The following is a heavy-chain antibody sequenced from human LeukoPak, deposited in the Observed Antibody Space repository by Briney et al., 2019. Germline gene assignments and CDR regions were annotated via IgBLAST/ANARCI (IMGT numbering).Heavy chain of an antibody. V-gene: IGHV1-2*02. CDR2: INPNSGGT. CDR1: GYTFTGYY. D-gene: IGHD3-16*02. J-gene: IGHJ3*02. CDR3: AHDYVWGSYRYAFDI. Sequence: ASVKVSCKASGYTFTGYYTHWVRQAPGQGLEWMGWINPNSGGTNYAQKFQGRVTMTRDTSISTAYMELSRLRSDDTAVYYCAHDYVWGSYRYAFDIWGQGTMVTVSS.